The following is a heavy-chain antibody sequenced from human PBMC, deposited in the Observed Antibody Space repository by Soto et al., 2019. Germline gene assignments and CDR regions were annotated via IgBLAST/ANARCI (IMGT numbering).Heavy chain of an antibody. CDR2: ISSSLSSI. D-gene: IGHD3-10*01. Sequence: GGSLRLSCAASGFTFSNYNMNWVRQAPGKGLEWISYISSSLSSIYYADSVKGRFTISRDNAKNSLYLQMNSLRAEDTAVYYCARTYFYGSGSPNWFDPWGQGTLVTVSS. CDR3: ARTYFYGSGSPNWFDP. V-gene: IGHV3-48*01. J-gene: IGHJ5*01. CDR1: GFTFSNYN.